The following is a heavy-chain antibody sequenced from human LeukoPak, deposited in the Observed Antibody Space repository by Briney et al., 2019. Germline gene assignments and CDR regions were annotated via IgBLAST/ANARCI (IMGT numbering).Heavy chain of an antibody. Sequence: ASVKVSCKASGYTFTSYYMHWVRQAPGQGLEWMGIINPSGGSTSYAQKFQGRVTMTRDTSTSTVYMELSGLRSEDTAVYYCAGLGSDVYGPSLGGHTDYWGQGTLVTVSS. D-gene: IGHD2-8*01. CDR1: GYTFTSYY. CDR3: AGLGSDVYGPSLGGHTDY. CDR2: INPSGGST. V-gene: IGHV1-46*01. J-gene: IGHJ4*02.